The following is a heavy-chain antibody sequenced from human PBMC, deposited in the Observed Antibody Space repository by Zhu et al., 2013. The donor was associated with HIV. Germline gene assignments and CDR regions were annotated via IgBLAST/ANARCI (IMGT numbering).Heavy chain of an antibody. Sequence: QVQLQESGPGLVKPSQTLSLTCTVSGGSISSGDYYWSWIRQPPGKGLEWIGYIYYSGSTYYNPSLKSRVTISVDTSKNQFSLKLSSVTAADTAVYYCARMVEMATVVHGAFDIWGQGTMVTVSS. CDR2: IYYSGST. D-gene: IGHD4-4*01. J-gene: IGHJ3*02. V-gene: IGHV4-30-4*01. CDR3: ARMVEMATVVHGAFDI. CDR1: GGSISSGDYY.